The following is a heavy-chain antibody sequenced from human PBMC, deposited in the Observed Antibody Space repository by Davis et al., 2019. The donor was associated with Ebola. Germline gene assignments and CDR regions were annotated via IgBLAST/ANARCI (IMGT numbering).Heavy chain of an antibody. CDR2: IFSGGNT. Sequence: PGGSLRLSCAASGISVSNDYMSWVRQAPGTGLEWVSIIFSGGNTYYADSVKGRFTISRDNSKNTLYLQMNSLRDEDTAVYYCARDRAYSDLLRGMDVWGQGTTVTVSS. D-gene: IGHD5-12*01. CDR3: ARDRAYSDLLRGMDV. J-gene: IGHJ6*02. V-gene: IGHV3-53*01. CDR1: GISVSNDY.